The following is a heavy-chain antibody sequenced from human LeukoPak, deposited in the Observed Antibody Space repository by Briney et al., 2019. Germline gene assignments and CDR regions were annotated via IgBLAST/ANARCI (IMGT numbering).Heavy chain of an antibody. CDR2: ISSSSSYI. D-gene: IGHD4-17*01. V-gene: IGHV3-21*01. Sequence: GGSLRLSCAASGFTFSSYSMNWVRQAPGKGLEWVSSISSSSSYINYADSVKGRFTISRDNAKNSLYLQMNSLRAEDTAVYYCARDRYGDLRGMDVWGQGTTVTVSS. J-gene: IGHJ6*02. CDR1: GFTFSSYS. CDR3: ARDRYGDLRGMDV.